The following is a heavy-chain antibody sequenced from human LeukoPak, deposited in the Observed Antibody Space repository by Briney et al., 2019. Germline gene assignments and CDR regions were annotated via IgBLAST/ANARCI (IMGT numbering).Heavy chain of an antibody. V-gene: IGHV3-48*01. J-gene: IGHJ3*02. CDR3: ARSRATYAFDI. D-gene: IGHD5-12*01. CDR1: GFTFSGYS. Sequence: GGSLRLSCAASGFTFSGYSMNWVRQAPGRGLEWVSYISSSGGTIYYADSVKGQFTISRDNAMNSLYLQMNSLRAEDTAVYYCARSRATYAFDIWGQGTMVTVSS. CDR2: ISSSGGTI.